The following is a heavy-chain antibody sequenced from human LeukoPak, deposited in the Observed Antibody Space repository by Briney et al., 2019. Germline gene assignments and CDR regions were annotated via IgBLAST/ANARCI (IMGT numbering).Heavy chain of an antibody. V-gene: IGHV4-34*01. Sequence: SETLSLTCAVYGGSFSGYYWSWIRQPPGKGLECIGEINHSGSTNYNPSLKSRVTISVDTSKNQFSLKLSSVTAADTAVYYCARLVVVAATTRRVYNWFDPWGQGTLVTVSS. CDR2: INHSGST. CDR1: GGSFSGYY. CDR3: ARLVVVAATTRRVYNWFDP. D-gene: IGHD2-15*01. J-gene: IGHJ5*02.